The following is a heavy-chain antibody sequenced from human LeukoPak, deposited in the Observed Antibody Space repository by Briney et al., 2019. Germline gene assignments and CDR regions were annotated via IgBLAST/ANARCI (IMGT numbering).Heavy chain of an antibody. D-gene: IGHD3-3*01. CDR1: GFTFDDYA. J-gene: IGHJ4*02. CDR3: AKATLALYYDTTPFFDS. V-gene: IGHV3-9*01. CDR2: LSWNSGDT. Sequence: GGSLRLSCAASGFTFDDYAMHWVRQAPGKGLEWVSGLSWNSGDTGYADSVRGRFTISRDNAKNSLYLQMNSLRTEDTAFYYCAKATLALYYDTTPFFDSWGQGTLVTVSS.